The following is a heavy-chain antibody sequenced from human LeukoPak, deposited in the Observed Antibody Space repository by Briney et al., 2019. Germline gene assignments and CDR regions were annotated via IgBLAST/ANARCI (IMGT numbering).Heavy chain of an antibody. Sequence: GGSLRLSCAASEFTFSSYWMSWVRQAPGKGLEWVANIKQDGGQIYYLESVKGRFTVSRDNAKNSLYLQMNSLRAEDTAIYYCARSLPYGTTWYGRSDFWGQGTLVTVSS. D-gene: IGHD6-13*01. J-gene: IGHJ4*02. CDR2: IKQDGGQI. V-gene: IGHV3-7*03. CDR3: ARSLPYGTTWYGRSDF. CDR1: EFTFSSYW.